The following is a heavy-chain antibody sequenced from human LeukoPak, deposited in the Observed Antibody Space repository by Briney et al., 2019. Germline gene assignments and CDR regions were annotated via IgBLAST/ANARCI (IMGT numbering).Heavy chain of an antibody. Sequence: GGSLRLSCAASGFTFSNYWMSWVRQAPGKGLEWVANIKQDGSEKYYVNSVKGRFTISRDNAKNSLYLQMNSLRAEDTGVYYCATTLNIATPGHLWGQGALVTVSP. CDR3: ATTLNIATPGHL. CDR1: GFTFSNYW. J-gene: IGHJ4*02. CDR2: IKQDGSEK. V-gene: IGHV3-7*01. D-gene: IGHD6-13*01.